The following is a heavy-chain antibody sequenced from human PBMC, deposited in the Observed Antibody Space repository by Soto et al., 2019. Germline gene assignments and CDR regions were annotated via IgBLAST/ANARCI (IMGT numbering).Heavy chain of an antibody. D-gene: IGHD4-17*01. J-gene: IGHJ6*03. CDR3: ANQNDYGDYGYSYFYYMDV. Sequence: EVQLLESGGGLVQPGGSLRLSCAASGFTFSGYAMNWVRQAPGKGLERVSAISGSGATTHYADSVKGRFTISRDNSKNTLYLQMNSLRAEDTAVYYCANQNDYGDYGYSYFYYMDVWGKGTTVTVSS. V-gene: IGHV3-23*01. CDR1: GFTFSGYA. CDR2: ISGSGATT.